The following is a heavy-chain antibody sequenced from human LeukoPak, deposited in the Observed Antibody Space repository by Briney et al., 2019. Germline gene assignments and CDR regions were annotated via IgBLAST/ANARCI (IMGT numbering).Heavy chain of an antibody. CDR1: GYTFTGYY. Sequence: GASVKVSCKASGYTFTGYYMHWVRRAPGQGLEWIGCSNPNSGGTNYAQKFQGRVTMTRDTSISTAYMELSRLRSDDTAVYYCASASPSSKEGYYYYGMDVWGQGTTVTVSS. V-gene: IGHV1-2*02. CDR3: ASASPSSKEGYYYYGMDV. D-gene: IGHD2-2*01. CDR2: SNPNSGGT. J-gene: IGHJ6*02.